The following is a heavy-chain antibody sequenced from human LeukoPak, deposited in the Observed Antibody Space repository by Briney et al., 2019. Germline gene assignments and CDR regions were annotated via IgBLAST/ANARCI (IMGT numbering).Heavy chain of an antibody. J-gene: IGHJ3*02. V-gene: IGHV4-39*07. Sequence: SETLSLTCTVSGGSISSSSYYWGWIRQPPGKGLEWIVSIYYSGSTYYNPSLKSRVTISVDTSKNQFSLKLNSITTADTAVYYCARVRLSGTYLDAFDIWGQGTMVTVSS. CDR2: IYYSGST. D-gene: IGHD1-26*01. CDR1: GGSISSSSYY. CDR3: ARVRLSGTYLDAFDI.